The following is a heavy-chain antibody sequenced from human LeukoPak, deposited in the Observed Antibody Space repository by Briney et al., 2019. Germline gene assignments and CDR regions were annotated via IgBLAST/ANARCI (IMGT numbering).Heavy chain of an antibody. J-gene: IGHJ4*02. D-gene: IGHD3-22*01. CDR1: VDIVSSNSAA. CDR3: ARVDGDSSPYSFDY. V-gene: IGHV6-1*01. Sequence: SQTLSLTCAISVDIVSSNSAAWSWIRQSPSRGLEWLGRTYYRSKWYNDYAVSVKGRITITTDTSNNTSYLELNSLTPDDTAVYYCARVDGDSSPYSFDYWAQGTLVTVSS. CDR2: TYYRSKWYN.